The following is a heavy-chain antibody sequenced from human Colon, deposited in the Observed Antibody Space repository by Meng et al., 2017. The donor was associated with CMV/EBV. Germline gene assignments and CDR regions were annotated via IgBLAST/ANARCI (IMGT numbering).Heavy chain of an antibody. D-gene: IGHD2-2*02. CDR1: GYTFTCYH. CDR2: INPKTGGT. J-gene: IGHJ4*02. Sequence: ASVKVSCKASGYTFTCYHMHWVRQAPGQGLEWMGWINPKTGGTNYAQKFQGRVTMTRDTSISTAYMELNSLRSDDTAVYYCAAVLAPAAIKGPLDYWGQGTLVTVSS. V-gene: IGHV1-2*02. CDR3: AAVLAPAAIKGPLDY.